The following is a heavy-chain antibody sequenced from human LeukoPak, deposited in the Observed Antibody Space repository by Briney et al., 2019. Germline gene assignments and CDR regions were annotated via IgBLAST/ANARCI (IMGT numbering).Heavy chain of an antibody. V-gene: IGHV3-20*04. CDR2: INWNGGST. CDR3: ARGGITIFGVVSYMDV. Sequence: GGSVRLSCAASGFTFDDYGMSWVRQAPGKGLEWVSGINWNGGSTGYADSVKGRFTISRDNAKNSLYLQMNSLRAEDTALYYCARGGITIFGVVSYMDVWGKGTTVTVSS. J-gene: IGHJ6*03. CDR1: GFTFDDYG. D-gene: IGHD3-3*01.